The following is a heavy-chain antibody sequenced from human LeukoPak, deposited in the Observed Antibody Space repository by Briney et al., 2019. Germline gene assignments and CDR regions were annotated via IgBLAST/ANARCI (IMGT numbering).Heavy chain of an antibody. J-gene: IGHJ4*02. D-gene: IGHD6-13*01. CDR1: GGSISSYY. Sequence: SETLSLTCTVSGGSISSYYWSWIRQPPGKGLEWIGYIYYSGSTNYNHSLKSRVTISVDTSKNQFSLKLSSVTAADTAVYYCARLRVAAAGSYFDYWGQGTLVTVSS. CDR2: IYYSGST. CDR3: ARLRVAAAGSYFDY. V-gene: IGHV4-59*08.